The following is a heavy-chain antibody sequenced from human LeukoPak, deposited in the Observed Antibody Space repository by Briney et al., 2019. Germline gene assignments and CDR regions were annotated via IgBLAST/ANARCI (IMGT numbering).Heavy chain of an antibody. D-gene: IGHD2/OR15-2a*01. CDR3: ARDKVSVIPALDY. CDR2: INSRSNYI. J-gene: IGHJ4*02. CDR1: GFTFSNHN. V-gene: IGHV3-21*01. Sequence: GGSLRLSCEASGFTFSNHNMNWVRQAPGKGLEWVSSINSRSNYIYYADSVKGRFTISRDNAKESLYLQMNSLRAKDTALYFCARDKVSVIPALDYWGQGTLVIVSS.